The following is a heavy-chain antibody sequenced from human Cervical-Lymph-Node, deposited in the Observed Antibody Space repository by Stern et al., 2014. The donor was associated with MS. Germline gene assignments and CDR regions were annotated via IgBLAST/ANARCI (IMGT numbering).Heavy chain of an antibody. D-gene: IGHD3-10*01. Sequence: VQLEQSGAEVKKPGSSVKLSCKASGGIFSTYSITWVRQAPGQGLEWMGRIIPMVGITNYAQTFQGRVTITADTSTSTAYMELSSLRSEDTAVFYCARDLPSAGYGMDVWGQGTTVTVSS. CDR3: ARDLPSAGYGMDV. V-gene: IGHV1-69*09. CDR2: IIPMVGIT. CDR1: GGIFSTYS. J-gene: IGHJ6*02.